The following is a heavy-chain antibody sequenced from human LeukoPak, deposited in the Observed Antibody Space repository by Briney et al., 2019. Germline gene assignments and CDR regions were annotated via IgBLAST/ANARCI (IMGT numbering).Heavy chain of an antibody. J-gene: IGHJ4*02. V-gene: IGHV4-61*02. CDR1: GGSISSGSYY. CDR2: IYTSGST. CDR3: AREGRLTGIDY. Sequence: SQTLSLTCTVSGGSISSGSYYWRWIRQPAGTGLEWIGRIYTSGSTNYNPSLKSRVTISVDTSKNQFSLKLSSVTAADTAVYYCAREGRLTGIDYWGQGTLVTVSS. D-gene: IGHD7-27*01.